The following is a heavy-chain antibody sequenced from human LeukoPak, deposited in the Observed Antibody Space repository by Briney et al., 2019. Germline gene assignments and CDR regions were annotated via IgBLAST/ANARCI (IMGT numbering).Heavy chain of an antibody. D-gene: IGHD2-2*01. CDR1: GFTFSSYW. V-gene: IGHV3-7*01. J-gene: IGHJ4*02. CDR2: IKQDGSEK. CDR3: ARDGPQYLDCSSTSCYSDY. Sequence: GGSLRLSCAASGFTFSSYWISWVRQAPGKGLEWVANIKQDGSEKYYVDSVKGRFTISRDNAKNSLYLQMNNLRAEDTAVYYCARDGPQYLDCSSTSCYSDYWGQGTPVTVSS.